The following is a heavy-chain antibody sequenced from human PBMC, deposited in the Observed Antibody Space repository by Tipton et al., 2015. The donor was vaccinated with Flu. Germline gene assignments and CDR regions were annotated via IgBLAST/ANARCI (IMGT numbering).Heavy chain of an antibody. J-gene: IGHJ3*02. CDR1: GFTFSNYY. CDR2: ISPRGSTI. CDR3: ATSLEGAFDI. V-gene: IGHV3-11*01. Sequence: QLVQSGGGLVKPGGSLRLSCAASGFTFSNYYMNWIRQAPGKGLEWISYISPRGSTIYYADSVKGRFTISRDHVKNSLFLQMNSLRAEDTAVYYCATSLEGAFDIWGLGTMVTVSS.